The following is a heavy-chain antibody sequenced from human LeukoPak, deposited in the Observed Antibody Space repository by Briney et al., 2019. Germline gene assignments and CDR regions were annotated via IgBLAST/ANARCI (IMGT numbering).Heavy chain of an antibody. CDR2: IIPILGIA. Sequence: SVKVSCKASGDTFSSYTISLVRQAHGQGLEWMGRIIPILGIANYAQKFQGRVTITADKSTSTAYMELSSLRSEDTAVYYCARVDSFPGNHWGQGTLVTVSS. V-gene: IGHV1-69*02. CDR1: GDTFSSYT. D-gene: IGHD2-21*01. CDR3: ARVDSFPGNH. J-gene: IGHJ4*02.